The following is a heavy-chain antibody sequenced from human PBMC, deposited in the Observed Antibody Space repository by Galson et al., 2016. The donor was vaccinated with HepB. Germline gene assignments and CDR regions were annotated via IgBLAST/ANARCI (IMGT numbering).Heavy chain of an antibody. CDR2: IIPMFGST. CDR3: AKFLRQGVLEWLRGDAFDM. Sequence: SVKVSCKASGGTFSNFAINWVRQAPGQGLEWMGGIIPMFGSTNYAQKFQGRVTITADETTSTAYMELSSLRSEDTAVYYCAKFLRQGVLEWLRGDAFDMWGQGTKVIVSS. CDR1: GGTFSNFA. J-gene: IGHJ3*02. D-gene: IGHD3-3*01. V-gene: IGHV1-69*13.